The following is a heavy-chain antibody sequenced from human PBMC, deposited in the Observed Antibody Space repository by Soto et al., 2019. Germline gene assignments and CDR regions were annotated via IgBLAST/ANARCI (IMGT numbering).Heavy chain of an antibody. V-gene: IGHV4-38-2*02. CDR2: IYHSGST. CDR1: GYSISSGYY. D-gene: IGHD3-22*01. Sequence: PSETLSLTCAVSGYSISSGYYWGWIRQPPGKGLEWIGSIYHSGSTYYNPSLKSRVTISVDTSKNQFSLKLSSVTAADTAVYYCARDKGDRRCYDARGYLDYWGQGTLVTVSS. J-gene: IGHJ4*02. CDR3: ARDKGDRRCYDARGYLDY.